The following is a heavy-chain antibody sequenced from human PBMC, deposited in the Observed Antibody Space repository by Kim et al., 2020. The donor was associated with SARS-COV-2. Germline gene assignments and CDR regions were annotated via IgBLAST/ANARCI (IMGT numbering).Heavy chain of an antibody. CDR1: GYTLTELS. CDR3: ATDQSRPGYYYYGMDV. CDR2: FDPEDGET. V-gene: IGHV1-24*01. J-gene: IGHJ6*02. Sequence: ASVKVSCKVSGYTLTELSMHWVRQAPGKGLEWMGGFDPEDGETIYAQKFQGRVTMTEDTSTDTAYMELSSLRSEDTAVYYCATDQSRPGYYYYGMDVWGQGTTVTVSS. D-gene: IGHD3-10*01.